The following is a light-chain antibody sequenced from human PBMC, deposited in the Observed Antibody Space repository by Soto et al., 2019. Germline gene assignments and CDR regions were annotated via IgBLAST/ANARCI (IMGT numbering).Light chain of an antibody. CDR1: QGISTY. J-gene: IGKJ1*01. CDR3: HQTYSALTWT. Sequence: IQMTQSPTSLSAFVGDTVTISCRASQGISTYLNWYQQKPGQAPKLLIFAASVLQGCVPSRFTGSGSGTDFTLTITGLRPEDFASYYCHQTYSALTWTFGQGTKLQIK. V-gene: IGKV1-39*01. CDR2: AAS.